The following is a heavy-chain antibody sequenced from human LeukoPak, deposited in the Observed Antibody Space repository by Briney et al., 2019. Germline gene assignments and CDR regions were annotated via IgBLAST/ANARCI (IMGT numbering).Heavy chain of an antibody. Sequence: PSETLSLTCAVYGGSFSGYHWSWIRQPPGKGLEWIGEINHSGSTNYNPSLKSRVTISVDTSKNQFSLKLSSVTAADTAVYYCASCMVRGVIVWWGQGTLVTVSS. CDR1: GGSFSGYH. D-gene: IGHD3-10*01. CDR2: INHSGST. J-gene: IGHJ4*02. CDR3: ASCMVRGVIVW. V-gene: IGHV4-34*01.